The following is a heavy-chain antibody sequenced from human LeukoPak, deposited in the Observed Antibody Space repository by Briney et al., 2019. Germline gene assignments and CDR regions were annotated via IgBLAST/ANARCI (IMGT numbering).Heavy chain of an antibody. CDR2: IYSDNT. CDR3: ARRAGAYSHPYDY. J-gene: IGHJ4*02. V-gene: IGHV3-53*01. D-gene: IGHD4/OR15-4a*01. CDR1: GFTVSGNS. Sequence: GGSLRLSCTVSGFTVSGNSMSWVRQAPGKGLEWVSFIYSDNTHYSDSVKGRFTISRDNSKNTLHLQMNSLRVEDTAVYYCARRAGAYSHPYDYWGQGTLVTVSS.